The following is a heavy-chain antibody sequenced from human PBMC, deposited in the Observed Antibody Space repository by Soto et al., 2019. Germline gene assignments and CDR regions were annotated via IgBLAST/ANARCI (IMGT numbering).Heavy chain of an antibody. D-gene: IGHD2-2*01. Sequence: QVQLVQSGAEVKKPGSSVKVSCKASGGTFSSYAISWVRQAPGQGLEWMGGIIPISGTTNYAQKFKGRVTITAEESTSSACMDLRSLRSEDTAVFYSARGQGSSTCLEIYYYYCYGMDVWGQGTTLTVSS. CDR1: GGTFSSYA. J-gene: IGHJ6*02. CDR2: IIPISGTT. V-gene: IGHV1-69*01. CDR3: ARGQGSSTCLEIYYYYCYGMDV.